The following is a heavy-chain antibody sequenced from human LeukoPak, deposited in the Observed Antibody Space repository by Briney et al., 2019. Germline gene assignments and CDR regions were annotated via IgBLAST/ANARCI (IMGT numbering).Heavy chain of an antibody. CDR2: IYYSGST. D-gene: IGHD6-13*01. J-gene: IGHJ6*03. CDR1: GGSISSYY. Sequence: SETLSLTCTVSGGSISSYYWSWIRQPPGKGLEWIGYIYYSGSTNYNPSLKSRVTISVDTSKNQLSLKLSSVTAADTAVYYCAGGYSSSWYDYYYYYMDVWGKGTTVTISS. V-gene: IGHV4-59*01. CDR3: AGGYSSSWYDYYYYYMDV.